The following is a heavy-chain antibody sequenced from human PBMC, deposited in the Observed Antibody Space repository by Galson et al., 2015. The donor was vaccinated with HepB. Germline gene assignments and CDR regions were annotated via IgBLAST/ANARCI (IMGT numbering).Heavy chain of an antibody. V-gene: IGHV3-7*01. D-gene: IGHD6-13*01. J-gene: IGHJ4*02. CDR1: GFTFTNYW. CDR3: ATSIDAGGTD. Sequence: SLRLSCAASGFTFTNYWMAWVRQAPGKGLEWVANIKQDGSAKFYLDSVKGRFTISRDNAKSSLYLQMNSLRAEDTGVYYCATSIDAGGTDWGQGTLVTVSS. CDR2: IKQDGSAK.